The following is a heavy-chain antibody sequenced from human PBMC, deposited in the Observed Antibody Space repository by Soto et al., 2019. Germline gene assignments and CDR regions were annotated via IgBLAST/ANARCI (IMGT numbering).Heavy chain of an antibody. V-gene: IGHV3-7*01. CDR3: ARDRGPNTPDY. Sequence: EVQVVESGGGLVQPGGSLRLSCAVSGFTFSNYWMTWVRQAPGKGLEWVAYMNQDGSQIYYVDSLRGRFTISRDNAKNSLYLQMNSLRVDDTAVYYCARDRGPNTPDYWGQGPLGTVSS. CDR2: MNQDGSQI. D-gene: IGHD2-2*02. CDR1: GFTFSNYW. J-gene: IGHJ4*02.